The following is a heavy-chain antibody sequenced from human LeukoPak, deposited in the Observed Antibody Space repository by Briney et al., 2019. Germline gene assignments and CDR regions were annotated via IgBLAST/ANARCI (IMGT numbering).Heavy chain of an antibody. V-gene: IGHV3-23*01. CDR1: GLSFISYA. D-gene: IGHD3/OR15-3a*01. CDR3: AQDRFYFDTHGFGLLTD. Sequence: GGSLRLSCVAFGLSFISYAMTGVRQAPGKGLEWVSTIDGSGETIYYADSVKGRFTISRDNSDNTLYLQMNRLSAEDTAVSYCAQDRFYFDTHGFGLLTDWGQGTLVTVSS. J-gene: IGHJ4*02. CDR2: IDGSGETI.